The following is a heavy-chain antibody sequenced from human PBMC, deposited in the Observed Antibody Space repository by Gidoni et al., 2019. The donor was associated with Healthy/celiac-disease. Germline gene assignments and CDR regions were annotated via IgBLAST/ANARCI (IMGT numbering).Heavy chain of an antibody. D-gene: IGHD2-2*01. CDR2: IKKDGSEK. CDR3: ASEIVVVPAAPFAFDI. Sequence: EVQLVESGGGLVQPGGSLRLSCAAYGFTFSSNWMSWVRQAPGKGLEWVANIKKDGSEKYYVDSVKGRFTISRDNAKNSLYLQMNSLRAEDTAVYYCASEIVVVPAAPFAFDIWGQGTMVTVSS. V-gene: IGHV3-7*03. J-gene: IGHJ3*02. CDR1: GFTFSSNW.